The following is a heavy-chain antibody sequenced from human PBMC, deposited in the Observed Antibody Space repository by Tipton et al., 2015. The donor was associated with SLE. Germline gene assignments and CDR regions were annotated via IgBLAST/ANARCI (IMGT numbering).Heavy chain of an antibody. J-gene: IGHJ4*02. CDR2: VYYSGST. D-gene: IGHD6-19*01. Sequence: TLSLTCTVSGDSIRSLGYYWGWIRQPPGKGLEWLGTVYYSGSTYYNPSLKSRVTISVDTSKNQFSLKLSSVTAADTAVYYCAKTVAGAAYLFDLWGQGTLVTDSS. CDR3: AKTVAGAAYLFDL. V-gene: IGHV4-39*07. CDR1: GDSIRSLGYY.